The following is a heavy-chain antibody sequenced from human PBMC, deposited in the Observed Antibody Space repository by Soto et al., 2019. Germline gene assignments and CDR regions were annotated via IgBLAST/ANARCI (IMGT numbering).Heavy chain of an antibody. CDR1: GVNFNTNY. V-gene: IGHV3-66*01. CDR2: LYARGTT. J-gene: IGHJ4*01. CDR3: ARDVTVTTPSYFND. Sequence: GGSLRLSCTASGVNFNTNYMSWVRQAPGKGLEWVSILYARGTTYYADSVKGRFTISRDNSGNTLYLHMSSLRAEDTAVYYCARDVTVTTPSYFNDWGQGTLVTVSS. D-gene: IGHD4-17*01.